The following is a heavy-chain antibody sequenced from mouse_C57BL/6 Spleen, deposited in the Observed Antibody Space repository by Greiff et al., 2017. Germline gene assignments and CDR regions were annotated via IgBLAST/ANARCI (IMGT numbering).Heavy chain of an antibody. CDR3: ARFYGNYVESAMDY. D-gene: IGHD2-1*01. Sequence: EVQLQQSGPGLVKPSQSLSLTCSVTGYSITSGYYWNWIRQFPGNKLEWMGYISYDGSNNYNPSIKNRISITRDTSKNQFFLKLNSVTTEDTATYYCARFYGNYVESAMDYWGQGTSVTVSS. V-gene: IGHV3-6*01. CDR1: GYSITSGYY. J-gene: IGHJ4*01. CDR2: ISYDGSN.